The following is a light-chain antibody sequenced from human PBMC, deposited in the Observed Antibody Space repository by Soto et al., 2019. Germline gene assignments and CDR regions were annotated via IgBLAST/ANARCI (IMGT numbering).Light chain of an antibody. V-gene: IGKV1-27*01. CDR1: QFISHY. J-gene: IGKJ4*01. Sequence: DIQMTQSPSSLSASVGDRVTITCRASQFISHYLAWYQQKPGTVPKLLIYAASTLHSWVPTRFSGSGSGTDFNFRTSSQQAEDVSTYYCQKDNASPLTFAGGTKVEI. CDR2: AAS. CDR3: QKDNASPLT.